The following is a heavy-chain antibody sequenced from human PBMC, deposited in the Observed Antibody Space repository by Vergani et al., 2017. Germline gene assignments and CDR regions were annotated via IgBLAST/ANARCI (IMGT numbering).Heavy chain of an antibody. CDR3: ARFYYDSSGSYGMDV. V-gene: IGHV4-34*01. J-gene: IGHJ6*02. CDR2: INHSGST. CDR1: GGSFSGYY. D-gene: IGHD3-22*01. Sequence: QVQLQQWGAGLLKPSETLSLTCAVYGGSFSGYYWSWIRQPPGQGLEWIGEINHSGSTNYNPSLKSRVTISVDTSKNQFSLKLSSVTAADTAVYYCARFYYDSSGSYGMDVWGQGTTVTVSS.